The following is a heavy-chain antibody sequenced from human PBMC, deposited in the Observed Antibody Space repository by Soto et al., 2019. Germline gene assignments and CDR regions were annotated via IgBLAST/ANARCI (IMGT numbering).Heavy chain of an antibody. CDR3: VRTSLVVAAATREDY. CDR2: INSDGSST. CDR1: GFTFSSYW. Sequence: EVQLVESGGGLVQPGGSLRLSCAASGFTFSSYWMHWVRQAPGKGLVWVSRINSDGSSTSYADSVKGRITISRDNAKNTVYLQMNSLRAEDTALYYCVRTSLVVAAATREDYWGQGTLVTVSS. V-gene: IGHV3-74*01. D-gene: IGHD2-15*01. J-gene: IGHJ4*02.